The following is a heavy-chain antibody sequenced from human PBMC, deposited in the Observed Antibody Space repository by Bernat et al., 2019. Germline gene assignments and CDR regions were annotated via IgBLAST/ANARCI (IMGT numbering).Heavy chain of an antibody. CDR3: ARVSDTAMVATDY. D-gene: IGHD5-18*01. CDR1: GFTFSSYS. CDR2: ISSSSSYI. Sequence: EVQLVESGGGLVKPGGSLRLSCAASGFTFSSYSMNWVRQAPGKGLEWVSSISSSSSYIYYADSVKGRFTISRDNAKNSLYLEMNGLRAEDTAVYYCARVSDTAMVATDYWGQGTLVTVSS. V-gene: IGHV3-21*01. J-gene: IGHJ4*02.